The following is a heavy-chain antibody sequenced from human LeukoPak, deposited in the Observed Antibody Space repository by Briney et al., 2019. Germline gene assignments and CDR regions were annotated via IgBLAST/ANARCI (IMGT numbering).Heavy chain of an antibody. D-gene: IGHD6-19*01. CDR2: ISAYNGNT. CDR1: GYTFTGYY. CDR3: ARGGDSSGWYVPYDY. J-gene: IGHJ4*02. V-gene: IGHV1-18*04. Sequence: ASVKVSCKASGYTFTGYYMHWVRQAPGQGLEWMGWISAYNGNTNYAQKLQGRVTMTTDTSTSTAYMELRSLRSDDTAVYYCARGGDSSGWYVPYDYWGQGTLVSVSS.